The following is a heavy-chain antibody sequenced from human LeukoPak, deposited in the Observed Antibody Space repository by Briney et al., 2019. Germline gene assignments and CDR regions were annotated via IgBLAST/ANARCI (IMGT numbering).Heavy chain of an antibody. Sequence: KPSETLSLTCAVYGGSFSGYYWSWIRQPPGKGLEWIGEINHSGSTNYNPSLKSRVTISVDTSKNQFSLKLSSVTAADTAVYYCAREPKNLRGYSYGYSSHYYYYGMDVWGQGTTVTVSS. CDR2: INHSGST. V-gene: IGHV4-34*01. D-gene: IGHD5-18*01. CDR1: GGSFSGYY. CDR3: AREPKNLRGYSYGYSSHYYYYGMDV. J-gene: IGHJ6*02.